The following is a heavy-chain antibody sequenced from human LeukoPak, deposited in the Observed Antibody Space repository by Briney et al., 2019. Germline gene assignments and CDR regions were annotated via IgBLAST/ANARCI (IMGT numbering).Heavy chain of an antibody. CDR2: INHSGST. J-gene: IGHJ5*02. Sequence: SETLSLTCAVYGGSFSGYYWSWIRQRPGKGLEWVGEINHSGSTNYNPSLKSRVTISVDTSKNQFSLKLSSVTAADTAVYYCARGGDYRPNWFDPWGQGTLVTVSS. D-gene: IGHD4-17*01. CDR3: ARGGDYRPNWFDP. V-gene: IGHV4-34*01. CDR1: GGSFSGYY.